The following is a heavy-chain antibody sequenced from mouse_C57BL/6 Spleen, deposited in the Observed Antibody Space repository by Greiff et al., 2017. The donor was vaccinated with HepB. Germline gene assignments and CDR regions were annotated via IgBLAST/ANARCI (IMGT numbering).Heavy chain of an antibody. CDR3: ARGGTDGSSPWFAY. CDR1: GYTFTSYW. Sequence: QVQLQQPGTELVKPGASVKLSCKASGYTFTSYWMHWVQQRPGQGLEWIGNINPSNGGTNYNEKFKSKSTLTVDKSSSTAYMQLSSLTSEDSAVYYCARGGTDGSSPWFAYWGQGTLVTVSA. CDR2: INPSNGGT. J-gene: IGHJ3*01. V-gene: IGHV1-53*01. D-gene: IGHD1-1*01.